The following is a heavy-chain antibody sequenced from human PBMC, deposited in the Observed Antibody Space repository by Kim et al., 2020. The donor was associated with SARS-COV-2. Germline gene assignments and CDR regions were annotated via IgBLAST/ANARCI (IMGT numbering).Heavy chain of an antibody. CDR2: ISGSGGST. Sequence: GGSLRLSCAASGFTFSSYAMSWVRQAPGKGLEWVSAISGSGGSTYYADSVKGRFTISRDNSKNTLYLQMNSLRAEDTAVYYCAKGSHSSSWYSFLAHPWGQGTLVTVSS. V-gene: IGHV3-23*01. J-gene: IGHJ5*02. D-gene: IGHD6-13*01. CDR1: GFTFSSYA. CDR3: AKGSHSSSWYSFLAHP.